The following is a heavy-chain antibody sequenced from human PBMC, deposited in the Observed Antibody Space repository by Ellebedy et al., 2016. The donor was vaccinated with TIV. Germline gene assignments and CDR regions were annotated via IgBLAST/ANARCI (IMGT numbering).Heavy chain of an antibody. CDR2: TSADGDNR. J-gene: IGHJ4*02. V-gene: IGHV3-30*18. D-gene: IGHD1-14*01. Sequence: GGSLRLSXAASGFTFSRHGMHWVRQAPGKGLEWVAVTSADGDNRNYADSVKGRFTISRDNSKNKPFLQMNSLRTEDTAVYYCAKWASVVGTTDYWGQGTPVTVSS. CDR1: GFTFSRHG. CDR3: AKWASVVGTTDY.